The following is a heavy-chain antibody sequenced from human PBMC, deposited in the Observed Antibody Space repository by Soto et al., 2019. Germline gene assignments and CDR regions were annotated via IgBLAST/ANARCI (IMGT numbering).Heavy chain of an antibody. CDR2: ISSSGTYI. D-gene: IGHD3-10*01. Sequence: EVQLVESGGALVKPGGSLKLSCETSGFPFGIYTMNCVRQAPGKGLEWVSSISSSGTYIDYADSVEGRFAISRDDAKNSVFLEMTSLRVDDTAVYYCAREGNYHEFWGQGTLVTVSS. V-gene: IGHV3-21*01. CDR1: GFPFGIYT. J-gene: IGHJ4*02. CDR3: AREGNYHEF.